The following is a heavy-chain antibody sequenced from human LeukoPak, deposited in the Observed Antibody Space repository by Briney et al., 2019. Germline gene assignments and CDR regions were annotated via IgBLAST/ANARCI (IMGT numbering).Heavy chain of an antibody. D-gene: IGHD6-19*01. CDR3: ARVGAVAGSPYYYYYGMDV. V-gene: IGHV3-30-3*01. CDR1: GFTFSSYA. J-gene: IGHJ6*02. CDR2: ISYDGSNK. Sequence: GGSLRLSCAASGFTFSSYAIHWVRQAPGKGLEWVAVISYDGSNKYYADSVKGRFTISRDNSKNTLYLQMNSLRAEDTAVYYCARVGAVAGSPYYYYYGMDVWGQGTTVTVSS.